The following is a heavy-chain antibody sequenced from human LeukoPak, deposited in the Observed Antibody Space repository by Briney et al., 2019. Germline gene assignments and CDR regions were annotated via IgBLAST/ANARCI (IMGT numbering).Heavy chain of an antibody. J-gene: IGHJ3*02. CDR2: INWNGGST. Sequence: GGSLRLSCAASGFTFDDYGMSWVRQAPGKGLEWVSGINWNGGSTGYADSVKGRFTISRDNAKNSLYLQMNSLRAEDTAVYYCARDKPGIAVAGSRLGAFDIWGQGTMVTVSS. CDR1: GFTFDDYG. CDR3: ARDKPGIAVAGSRLGAFDI. V-gene: IGHV3-20*04. D-gene: IGHD6-19*01.